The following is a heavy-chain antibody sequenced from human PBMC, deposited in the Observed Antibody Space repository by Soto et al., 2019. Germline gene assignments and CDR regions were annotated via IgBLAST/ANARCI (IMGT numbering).Heavy chain of an antibody. D-gene: IGHD6-13*01. V-gene: IGHV1-69*08. CDR1: GGTFSSYT. J-gene: IGHJ4*02. CDR2: IIPILGIA. Sequence: QVQLVQSGAEVKKPGSSVKVSCKASGGTFSSYTISWVRQAPGQGLEWMGRIIPILGIANYAQKFQGRVTITADKSTSTAYMELSSLRYEDTAVYYCARDDIAAAGTDYWGQGTLVTVSS. CDR3: ARDDIAAAGTDY.